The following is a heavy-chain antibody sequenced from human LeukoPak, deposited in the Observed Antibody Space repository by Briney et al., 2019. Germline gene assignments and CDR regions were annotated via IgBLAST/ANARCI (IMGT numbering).Heavy chain of an antibody. CDR2: IYIDGTTT. Sequence: GGSLRLSCAASGLTFSSCWMHRVRQAPGKGLVWVSRIYIDGTTTIYADSVKGRFTISRDNAKNTLYLQMNSLRAEDTAVYYCAASCGHNWFDPWGQGTLVTVSS. V-gene: IGHV3-74*01. CDR3: AASCGHNWFDP. CDR1: GLTFSSCW. J-gene: IGHJ5*02. D-gene: IGHD2-21*01.